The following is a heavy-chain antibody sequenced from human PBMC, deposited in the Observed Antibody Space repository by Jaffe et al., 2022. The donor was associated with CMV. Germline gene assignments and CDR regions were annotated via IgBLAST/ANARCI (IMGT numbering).Heavy chain of an antibody. Sequence: QVQLVQSGAEVKKPGASVKVSCKASGYTFTSYYIHWVRQAPGQGLEWMGIINPGGGTTRYAQKFQGRVTMTRDTSTTTVYMELSSLRSEDTAVYYCAREERLWFGEKYYYYMDVWGKGTTVTVSS. CDR3: AREERLWFGEKYYYYMDV. CDR1: GYTFTSYY. D-gene: IGHD3-10*01. CDR2: INPGGGTT. V-gene: IGHV1-46*01. J-gene: IGHJ6*03.